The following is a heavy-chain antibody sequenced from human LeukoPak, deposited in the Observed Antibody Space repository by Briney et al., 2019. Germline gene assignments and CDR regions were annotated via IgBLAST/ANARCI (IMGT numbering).Heavy chain of an antibody. Sequence: GGSLRLSCAAFGFTFSSYEMNWVRQAPGKGLEWVSYISSSGSTIYYADSVKGRFTISRDNSKNTLYLQMNSLRAEDTAVYYCARDRLHYDSLTGYPADWGQGTLVTVSS. D-gene: IGHD3-9*01. CDR2: ISSSGSTI. CDR3: ARDRLHYDSLTGYPAD. CDR1: GFTFSSYE. J-gene: IGHJ4*02. V-gene: IGHV3-48*03.